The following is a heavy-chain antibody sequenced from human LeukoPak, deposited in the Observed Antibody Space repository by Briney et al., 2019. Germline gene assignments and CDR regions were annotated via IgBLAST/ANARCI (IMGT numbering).Heavy chain of an antibody. CDR1: GFTFSRHG. D-gene: IGHD3-3*01. V-gene: IGHV3-30*03. CDR2: ISNDGSRK. CDR3: ARDRAWNYFDY. J-gene: IGHJ4*02. Sequence: GVSLRLSCAPSGFTFSRHGMHWVRQAPGKGLEWVAIISNDGSRKYYAHSVEGRFTISRDNSKNTLYLQMDSLRAEDAAVYYCARDRAWNYFDYWGQGTLVTVSS.